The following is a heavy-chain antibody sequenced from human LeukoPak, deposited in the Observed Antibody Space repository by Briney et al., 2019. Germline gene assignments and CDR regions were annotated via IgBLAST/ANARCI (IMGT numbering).Heavy chain of an antibody. V-gene: IGHV3-7*01. J-gene: IGHJ4*02. Sequence: PGGSLRLSCTASGFTFSLYWMTWVRQAPAKGLEWVANIKEDASEKDYVDSVKGRFTISRDNGKNSLYLQMNSLRAEDTAVYYCARLNWNYADYWGQGTLVTVSS. D-gene: IGHD3-3*01. CDR2: IKEDASEK. CDR3: ARLNWNYADY. CDR1: GFTFSLYW.